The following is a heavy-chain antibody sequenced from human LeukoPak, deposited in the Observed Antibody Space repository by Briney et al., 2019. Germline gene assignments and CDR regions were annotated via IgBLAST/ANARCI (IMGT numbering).Heavy chain of an antibody. CDR1: GGTFSSYA. V-gene: IGHV1-69*05. J-gene: IGHJ3*02. CDR2: IIPIFGTA. CDR3: ASGSDIVVVPAAIKGAFDI. Sequence: ASVKVSCKASGGTFSSYAISWVRQAPGQGLEWMGGIIPIFGTANYAQKFQGRVTITTDESTSTAYMELSSLRSEDTAVYYCASGSDIVVVPAAIKGAFDIWGQGTMVTVSS. D-gene: IGHD2-2*02.